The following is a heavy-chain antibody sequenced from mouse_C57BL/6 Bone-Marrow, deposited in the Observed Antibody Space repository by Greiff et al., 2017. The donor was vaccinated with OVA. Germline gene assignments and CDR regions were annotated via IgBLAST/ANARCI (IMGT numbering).Heavy chain of an antibody. CDR3: TTGRWLLPYYFDY. V-gene: IGHV14-4*01. J-gene: IGHJ2*01. CDR1: GFNIKDDY. CDR2: IDPENGDT. Sequence: VQLQQSGAELVRPGASVKLSCTASGFNIKDDYMHWVKQRPEQGLEWIGWIDPENGDTEYASKFQGKATITADTSSNTAYLQLSSLTSEDTAVDYCTTGRWLLPYYFDYWGQGTTLTVSS. D-gene: IGHD2-3*01.